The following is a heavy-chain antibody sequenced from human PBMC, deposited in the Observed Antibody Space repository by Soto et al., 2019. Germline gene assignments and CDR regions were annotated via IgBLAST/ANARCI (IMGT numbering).Heavy chain of an antibody. CDR2: TYYRSKWYN. CDR3: ARVFVEVFGVDQSSGMDV. CDR1: GDSVSSNSAA. V-gene: IGHV6-1*01. Sequence: PSQTLSLTCAISGDSVSSNSAAWNWIRQSPSRGLEWLGRTYYRSKWYNDYAVSVKSRITINPDTSKNQFSLQLNSVTPEDTAVYYCARVFVEVFGVDQSSGMDVWGQGTTVTVSS. D-gene: IGHD3-3*01. J-gene: IGHJ6*02.